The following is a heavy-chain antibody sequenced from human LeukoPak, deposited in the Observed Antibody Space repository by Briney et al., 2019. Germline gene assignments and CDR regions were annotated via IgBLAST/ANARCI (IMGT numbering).Heavy chain of an antibody. CDR2: IYTSGST. J-gene: IGHJ4*02. CDR1: GGSISSGSYY. V-gene: IGHV4-61*02. Sequence: PSETLSLTCTVSGGSISSGSYYWSWIRQPAGKGLEWIGRIYTSGSTNYNPSLKSRVTMSVDTSKNQFSLKLSSVTAADTAVYYCARHRFLGGSYWVFDYWGQGTQVTVSS. CDR3: ARHRFLGGSYWVFDY. D-gene: IGHD1-26*01.